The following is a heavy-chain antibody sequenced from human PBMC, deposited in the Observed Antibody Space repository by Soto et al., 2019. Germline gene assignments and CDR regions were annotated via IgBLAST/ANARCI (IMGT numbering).Heavy chain of an antibody. CDR2: INHSGST. J-gene: IGHJ4*02. CDR3: AREGGESSDGLYYFDS. CDR1: GGSFSGYY. Sequence: SETLSLTCAVYGGSFSGYYWSWIRQPPGKGLEWIGEINHSGSTDYNPSLKSRLAISIDTSKNQFSLKLSSVTAADTAVYFCAREGGESSDGLYYFDSWGQGSLVTVS. D-gene: IGHD3-16*01. V-gene: IGHV4-34*01.